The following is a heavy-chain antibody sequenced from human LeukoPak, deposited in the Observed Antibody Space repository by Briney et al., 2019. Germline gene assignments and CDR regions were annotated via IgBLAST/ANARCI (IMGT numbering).Heavy chain of an antibody. CDR3: ARDHYGLDAYDI. CDR1: GFTFKSYW. Sequence: HAGGSLRLSCAASGFTFKSYWMHWVRQVPGKGLVWVSRINDDGRVTGYADSAKGRFTISRDNAKNTLYLQMNSLRAEDTALYYCARDHYGLDAYDIWGQGTMVTVSS. D-gene: IGHD4-17*01. J-gene: IGHJ3*02. CDR2: INDDGRVT. V-gene: IGHV3-74*01.